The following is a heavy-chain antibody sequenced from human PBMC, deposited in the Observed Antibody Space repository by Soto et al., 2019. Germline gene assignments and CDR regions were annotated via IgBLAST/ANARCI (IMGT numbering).Heavy chain of an antibody. D-gene: IGHD6-13*01. CDR3: ARVLGGPPSVHRPNIAAAGMGVDY. CDR1: GFTFSSYA. CDR2: ISYDGRNK. V-gene: IGHV3-30*04. J-gene: IGHJ4*02. Sequence: QVQLVESGGGVVQPGRSLRLSCAASGFTFSSYAMHWVRQAPGKGLEWVAVISYDGRNKYYADSVKGRFTISRDNSKKTLYLQMNSLRAEDTAVYYCARVLGGPPSVHRPNIAAAGMGVDYWGQGTLVTVSS.